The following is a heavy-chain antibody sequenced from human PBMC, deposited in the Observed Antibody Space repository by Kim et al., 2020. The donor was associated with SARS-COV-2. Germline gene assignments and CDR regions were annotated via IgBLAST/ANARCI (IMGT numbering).Heavy chain of an antibody. V-gene: IGHV3-7*01. D-gene: IGHD2-21*01. Sequence: GGSLRLSCAASGFAFSDYWMSWVRQAPGKGLEWVANVNQDGVTKYYVDSVRGRFSISRDNAKNSLLLQLDNARDDDTAVYYCARLQFIPSQRGFDFWGQGTPVSVS. CDR2: VNQDGVTK. J-gene: IGHJ4*02. CDR1: GFAFSDYW. CDR3: ARLQFIPSQRGFDF.